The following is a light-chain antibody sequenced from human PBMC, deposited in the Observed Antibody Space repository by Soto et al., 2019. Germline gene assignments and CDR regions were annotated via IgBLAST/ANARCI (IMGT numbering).Light chain of an antibody. Sequence: DIQMTQSPSSLSASVGDIVTITCRASQGISKYLTWYQQKPGKVPKLLIYAASTLQSGVPSRFSGSGSGTDFTLTISSLQPEDVATYYCQKYDTAPYTFGQGTKLEI. CDR2: AAS. CDR3: QKYDTAPYT. J-gene: IGKJ2*01. CDR1: QGISKY. V-gene: IGKV1-27*01.